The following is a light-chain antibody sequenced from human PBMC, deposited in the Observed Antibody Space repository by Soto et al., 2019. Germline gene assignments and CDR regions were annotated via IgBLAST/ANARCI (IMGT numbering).Light chain of an antibody. Sequence: EVVMTQSPATVSVSPGEGVTLSCRASPTISNDLAWYQQKPGQAPRLLIYGASTRATGVPARFSGGGSGTEFTLTISSLQSEDFALYYCQQNNKWPPVTFGGGTKVEIK. CDR2: GAS. CDR3: QQNNKWPPVT. V-gene: IGKV3-15*01. J-gene: IGKJ4*01. CDR1: PTISND.